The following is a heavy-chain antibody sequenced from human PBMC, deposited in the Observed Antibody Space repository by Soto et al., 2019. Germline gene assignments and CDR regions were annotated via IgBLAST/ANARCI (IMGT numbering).Heavy chain of an antibody. CDR3: ARARVKGSYYDSSGYRD. CDR1: AGSISSGGYY. Sequence: SETLSLACTVSAGSISSGGYYWSWIRQHAGKGLEWIGYIYYSGSTYYNPSLKSPVTISVDTSKNQFSLKLGSVTAADTAVYYCARARVKGSYYDSSGYRDWGQGTLVTVSS. D-gene: IGHD3-22*01. CDR2: IYYSGST. V-gene: IGHV4-31*01. J-gene: IGHJ4*02.